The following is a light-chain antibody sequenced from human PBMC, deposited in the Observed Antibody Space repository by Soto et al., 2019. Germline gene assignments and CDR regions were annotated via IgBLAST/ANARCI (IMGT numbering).Light chain of an antibody. CDR2: AAS. CDR1: QGISSY. J-gene: IGKJ5*01. V-gene: IGKV1-9*01. Sequence: DIQLTQSPSFLSASVGDRVTITCRASQGISSYLAWYQQKPGKAPKLLIYAASTLQSGVPSRFSGSGSGTEFTLTFSSLQPEDFASYYCQQLNSYPIPFGQGTRLEIK. CDR3: QQLNSYPIP.